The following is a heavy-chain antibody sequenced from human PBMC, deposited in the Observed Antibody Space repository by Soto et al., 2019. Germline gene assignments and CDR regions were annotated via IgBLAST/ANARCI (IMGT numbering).Heavy chain of an antibody. CDR1: GFTFTSSA. CDR2: IVVGSGNT. J-gene: IGHJ6*02. Sequence: SVKVSCKASGFTFTSSAVHWVRQARGQRLEWIGWIVVGSGNTNYAQKFQERVTITRDMSTSTAYMELSSLRSEDTAVYYCAAPGEAYYYYGMDVWGQGTTVTVSS. CDR3: AAPGEAYYYYGMDV. D-gene: IGHD3-16*01. V-gene: IGHV1-58*01.